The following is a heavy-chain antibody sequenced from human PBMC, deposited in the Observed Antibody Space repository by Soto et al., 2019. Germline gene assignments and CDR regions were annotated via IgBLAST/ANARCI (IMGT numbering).Heavy chain of an antibody. J-gene: IGHJ2*01. D-gene: IGHD2-21*01. Sequence: PSETLSLTCAVSGGSISSGGYSWSWIRQPPGKGLEWIGYIYHSGSTYYNPSLKSRVTISVDRSKNQFSLKLSSVTAADTAVYYCARVSRFPLPVSDFGYFDLWGRGTLVTVSS. CDR1: GGSISSGGYS. V-gene: IGHV4-30-2*01. CDR2: IYHSGST. CDR3: ARVSRFPLPVSDFGYFDL.